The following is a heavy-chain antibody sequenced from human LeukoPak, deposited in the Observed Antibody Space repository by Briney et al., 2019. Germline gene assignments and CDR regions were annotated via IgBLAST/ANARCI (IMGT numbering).Heavy chain of an antibody. CDR1: GFTSSSYA. D-gene: IGHD2-2*01. J-gene: IGHJ4*02. CDR3: AKSKWVVVPAAIMDY. Sequence: QTGGSLRLSCAASGFTSSSYAMSWVRQAPGKGLEWVSAISGSSGSTYYADSVRGRFTISRDNSKNTLYLQMNSLRAEDTAVYYCAKSKWVVVPAAIMDYWGQGTLVTVSS. CDR2: ISGSSGST. V-gene: IGHV3-23*01.